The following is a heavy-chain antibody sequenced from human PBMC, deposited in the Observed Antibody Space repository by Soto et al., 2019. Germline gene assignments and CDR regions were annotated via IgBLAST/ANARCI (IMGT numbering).Heavy chain of an antibody. J-gene: IGHJ4*02. CDR2: INGGSGNT. CDR1: GYTFSSYS. Sequence: ASVKVSCKASGYTFSSYSFHWLRQAPGQRLEWMGWINGGSGNTQYSQNFQGSLTITRDTSASTIYMDLTNLRSEDTAVYYCAREIIASGDDSWGQGTLVTVSS. D-gene: IGHD3-10*01. V-gene: IGHV1-3*01. CDR3: AREIIASGDDS.